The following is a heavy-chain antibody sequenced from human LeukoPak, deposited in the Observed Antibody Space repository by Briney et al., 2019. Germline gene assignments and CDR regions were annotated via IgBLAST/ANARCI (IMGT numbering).Heavy chain of an antibody. J-gene: IGHJ4*02. CDR2: INHSGST. V-gene: IGHV4-34*01. D-gene: IGHD5-18*01. Sequence: SETLSLTCAVYGGSFSGYYWSWIRQPPGKGLEWIGEINHSGSTNYNPSLKSRVTISVDTSKNQFSLKLSSVTAADTAVYYCARSIQLWLGSARLGFDYWGQGTLVTVSS. CDR3: ARSIQLWLGSARLGFDY. CDR1: GGSFSGYY.